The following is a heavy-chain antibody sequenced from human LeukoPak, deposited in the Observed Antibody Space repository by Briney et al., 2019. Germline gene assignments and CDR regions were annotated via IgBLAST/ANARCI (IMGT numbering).Heavy chain of an antibody. CDR1: GGSFSGYY. V-gene: IGHV4-34*01. CDR3: ARVATTKWFGAGSLSGAVRSQVIPDY. D-gene: IGHD3-10*01. Sequence: SETLSLTCAVYGGSFSGYYWSWIRQPPGKGLEWIGEINHSGSTNYNPSLKSRVTISVDTSKNQFSLKLSSATAADTAVYYCARVATTKWFGAGSLSGAVRSQVIPDYWGQGTLVTVSS. J-gene: IGHJ4*02. CDR2: INHSGST.